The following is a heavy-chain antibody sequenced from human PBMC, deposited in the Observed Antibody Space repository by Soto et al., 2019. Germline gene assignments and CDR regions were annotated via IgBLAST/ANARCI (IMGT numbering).Heavy chain of an antibody. V-gene: IGHV3-48*01. CDR3: ARLLVVVAATDWFDP. D-gene: IGHD2-15*01. CDR1: GFTFSSYS. CDR2: ISSSSSTI. Sequence: GGSLRLSCAASGFTFSSYSMNWVRQAPGKGLEWVSYISSSSSTIYYADSVKGRFTISRDNAKNSLYLQMNSLRAEDTAVYYCARLLVVVAATDWFDPWGQGTLVTVSS. J-gene: IGHJ5*02.